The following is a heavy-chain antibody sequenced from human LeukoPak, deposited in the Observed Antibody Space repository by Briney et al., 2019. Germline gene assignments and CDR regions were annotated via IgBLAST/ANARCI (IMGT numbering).Heavy chain of an antibody. CDR1: GFTFSSYA. J-gene: IGHJ4*02. V-gene: IGHV4-39*07. CDR2: IYYSGST. D-gene: IGHD2/OR15-2a*01. CDR3: ARDFPPFYY. Sequence: GSLRLSCAASGFTFSSYAMSWVRQAPGKGLEWIGSIYYSGSTYYNPSLKSRVTISVDTSKNQFSLKLSSVTAADTAVYYCARDFPPFYYWGQGTLVTVSS.